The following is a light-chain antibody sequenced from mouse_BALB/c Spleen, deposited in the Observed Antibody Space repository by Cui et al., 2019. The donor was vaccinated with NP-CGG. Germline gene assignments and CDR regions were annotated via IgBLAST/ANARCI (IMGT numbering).Light chain of an antibody. Sequence: QEVVTHESVLTTSPGETVTLTCRSSTGAVTTSNYANWVQEKPDHLFTGLIGGTNNRAPGVPARFSGSLIGDKAALTITGAQTEDEAIYFCALWYSNHWVFGGGTKLTVL. CDR2: GTN. CDR3: ALWYSNHWV. V-gene: IGLV1*01. J-gene: IGLJ1*01. CDR1: TGAVTTSNY.